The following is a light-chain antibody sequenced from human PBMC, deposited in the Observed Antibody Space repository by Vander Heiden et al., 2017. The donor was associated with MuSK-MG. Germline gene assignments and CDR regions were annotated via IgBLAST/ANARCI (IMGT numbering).Light chain of an antibody. CDR3: QQEDSVPRT. CDR1: QAISTF. Sequence: DIQMTQSPSSLSASVGDRVTITCRASQAISTFLAWYQQRPGKIPLLLIYGASTLQSGVPTRFRGSGSGTDFTLTINNLQPEDVATYYCQQEDSVPRTFGQGTKVEI. J-gene: IGKJ1*01. CDR2: GAS. V-gene: IGKV1-27*01.